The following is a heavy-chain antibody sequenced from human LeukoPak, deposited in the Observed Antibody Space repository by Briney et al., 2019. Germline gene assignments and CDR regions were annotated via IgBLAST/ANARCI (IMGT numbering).Heavy chain of an antibody. Sequence: PGGSLRLSCAASGFTFSNYSMNWVRQAPGKGLEWVSSISSSSSYIYYADSVKGRFTISRDNAKNSLYLQMNSLRAEDTAVYYCARDSPPGKAAAAPEGDYWGQGTLVTVSS. J-gene: IGHJ4*02. D-gene: IGHD6-13*01. CDR2: ISSSSSYI. V-gene: IGHV3-21*01. CDR1: GFTFSNYS. CDR3: ARDSPPGKAAAAPEGDY.